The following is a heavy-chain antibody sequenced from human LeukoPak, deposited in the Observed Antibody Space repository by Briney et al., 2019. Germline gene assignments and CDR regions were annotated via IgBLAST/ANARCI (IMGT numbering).Heavy chain of an antibody. Sequence: GGSLRLSCAASGFTFSSYGMHWVRQAPGKGLEWVAVISYDGSNKYYADSVKGRFTISRDNFKNTLYLQMNSLRAEDTAVYYCARDRAPYCSGGSCLLGPWGQGTLVTISS. V-gene: IGHV3-30*03. D-gene: IGHD2-15*01. CDR3: ARDRAPYCSGGSCLLGP. CDR1: GFTFSSYG. J-gene: IGHJ5*02. CDR2: ISYDGSNK.